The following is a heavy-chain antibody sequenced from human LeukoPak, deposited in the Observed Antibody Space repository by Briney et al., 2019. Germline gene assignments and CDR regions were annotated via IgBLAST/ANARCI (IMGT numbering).Heavy chain of an antibody. D-gene: IGHD4-17*01. J-gene: IGHJ6*02. CDR3: ARDDYGDYGANYYGMDV. Sequence: GGSLRLSCAASGFTFSSYAMHRVRQAPGKGLEYVSAISSNGGSTYYANSVKGRFTISRDNSKNTLYLQMGSLRAEDMAVYYCARDDYGDYGANYYGMDVWGQGTTVTVSS. CDR1: GFTFSSYA. CDR2: ISSNGGST. V-gene: IGHV3-64*01.